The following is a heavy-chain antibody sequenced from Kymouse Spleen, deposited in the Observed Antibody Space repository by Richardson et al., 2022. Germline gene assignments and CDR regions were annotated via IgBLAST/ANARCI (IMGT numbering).Heavy chain of an antibody. Sequence: QLQLQESGPGLVKPSETLSLTCTVSGGSISSSSYYWGWIRQPPGKGLEWIGSIYYSGSTYYNPSLKSRVTISVDTSKNQFSLKLSSVTAADTAVYYCARRNNWNYAWFDPWGQGTLVTVSS. V-gene: IGHV4-39*01. J-gene: IGHJ5*02. CDR2: IYYSGST. D-gene: IGHD1-7*01. CDR1: GGSISSSSYY. CDR3: ARRNNWNYAWFDP.